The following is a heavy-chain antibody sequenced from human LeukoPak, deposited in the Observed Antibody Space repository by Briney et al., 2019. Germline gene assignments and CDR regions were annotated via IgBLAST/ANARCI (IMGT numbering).Heavy chain of an antibody. V-gene: IGHV4-39*07. Sequence: PSETLSLTCTVSGGSIRSSYYYWGWIRQPPGKGLEWIGEIYHSGSTNYNPSLKSRVTISVDKSKNQFSLKLSSVTAADTAVYYCARTTDSSYDYWGQGTLVTVSS. CDR3: ARTTDSSYDY. CDR2: IYHSGST. CDR1: GGSIRSSYYY. J-gene: IGHJ4*02. D-gene: IGHD3-22*01.